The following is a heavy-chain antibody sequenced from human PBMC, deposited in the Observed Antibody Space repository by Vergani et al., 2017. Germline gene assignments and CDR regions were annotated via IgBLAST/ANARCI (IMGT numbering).Heavy chain of an antibody. CDR1: GFTFSSHA. D-gene: IGHD3-10*01. J-gene: IGHJ4*02. V-gene: IGHV3-64*01. CDR2: ISSNGGST. CDR3: ARVSRGLFDY. Sequence: EVQLVESGGGLVQPGGSLRLSCAASGFTFSSHAMHWVRQAPGKGLEYVSAISSNGGSTYYANSVKGRFTISRDNSKNTLYLQMGSLRAEDMAVYYCARVSRGLFDYWGQGTLVTVSS.